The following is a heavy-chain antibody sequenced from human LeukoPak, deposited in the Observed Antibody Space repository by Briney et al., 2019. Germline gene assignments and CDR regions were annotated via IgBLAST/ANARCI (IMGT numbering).Heavy chain of an antibody. CDR3: ARDRKNYYFDY. J-gene: IGHJ4*02. D-gene: IGHD1-14*01. CDR2: INSDGSST. V-gene: IGHV3-74*01. Sequence: GGSLRLSCAASGFTFSSYWMHWVRQAPGKGLVWVSRINSDGSSTSYADSVKGRFTISRVNAKSTLYLQMNSLRAEDTAVYYCARDRKNYYFDYWGQGSLVTVSS. CDR1: GFTFSSYW.